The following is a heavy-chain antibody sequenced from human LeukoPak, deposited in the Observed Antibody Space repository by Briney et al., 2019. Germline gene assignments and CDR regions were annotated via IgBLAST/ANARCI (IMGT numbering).Heavy chain of an antibody. Sequence: GGSLRLSCAASGFTFSSYAMSWVRQAPGKGLEWVSAISGSGGSIYSADPVRGRFTISRDNSKNTLYLQMNSLRAEDSAVYYCAKRVYYHYYMDVWGKGTTVTISS. CDR2: ISGSGGSI. V-gene: IGHV3-23*01. CDR3: AKRVYYHYYMDV. J-gene: IGHJ6*03. CDR1: GFTFSSYA.